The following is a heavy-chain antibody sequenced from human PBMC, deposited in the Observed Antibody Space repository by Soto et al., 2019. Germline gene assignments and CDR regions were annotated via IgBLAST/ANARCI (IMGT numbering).Heavy chain of an antibody. Sequence: SETLSLTCTVSGGSISSSSYYWGWIRQPPGKGLEWIGSIYYSGSTYYNPSLKSRVTISVDTSKNQFSLKLSSVTAADTAVYYCARHNTYYDFWSGYYTNYYYYYMDVWGKGTTVTSP. CDR3: ARHNTYYDFWSGYYTNYYYYYMDV. CDR2: IYYSGST. D-gene: IGHD3-3*01. CDR1: GGSISSSSYY. V-gene: IGHV4-39*01. J-gene: IGHJ6*03.